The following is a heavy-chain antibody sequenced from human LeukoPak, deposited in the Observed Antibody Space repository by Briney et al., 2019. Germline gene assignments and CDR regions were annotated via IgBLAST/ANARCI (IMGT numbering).Heavy chain of an antibody. D-gene: IGHD1-20*01. CDR1: GGTFSSYA. CDR3: ARDHGYKWSLVQRYYFDY. CDR2: IIPIFGTA. J-gene: IGHJ4*02. Sequence: GASVKVSCKASGGTFSSYAISWVRQAPGQGLEWMGGIIPIFGTANYAQKFQGRVTITADKSTSTAYMELSSLRSEDTAVYYCARDHGYKWSLVQRYYFDYWGQGTLVTVSS. V-gene: IGHV1-69*06.